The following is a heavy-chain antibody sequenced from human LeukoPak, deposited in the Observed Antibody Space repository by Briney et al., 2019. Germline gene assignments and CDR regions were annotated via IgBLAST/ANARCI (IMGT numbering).Heavy chain of an antibody. V-gene: IGHV3-30*02. CDR1: GFTVSSYG. Sequence: GGSLRLSCAASGFTVSSYGMHWVRQAPGKGLEWVAFIRFDGSNKYYADSVKGRFTITRDNSKNTLYVQMNSLRAEDTAVYYCAKDLKHSYYFDYWGQGTLVTVSP. CDR2: IRFDGSNK. CDR3: AKDLKHSYYFDY. D-gene: IGHD3-3*02. J-gene: IGHJ4*02.